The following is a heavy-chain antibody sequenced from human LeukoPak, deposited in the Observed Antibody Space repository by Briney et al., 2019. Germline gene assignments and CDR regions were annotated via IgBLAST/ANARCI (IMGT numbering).Heavy chain of an antibody. CDR3: AREVGYCSSTSCYMDAYYYYMDV. D-gene: IGHD2-2*03. CDR2: ISSSGSTI. Sequence: GGSLRLSCAASGFTFSDYYMNWVRQAPGKGLEWVSYISSSGSTIYYADSVKGRFTICRDNAKNSMYLQMKSLRAEDTAVYYCAREVGYCSSTSCYMDAYYYYMDVWGKGTTVTISS. CDR1: GFTFSDYY. J-gene: IGHJ6*03. V-gene: IGHV3-11*04.